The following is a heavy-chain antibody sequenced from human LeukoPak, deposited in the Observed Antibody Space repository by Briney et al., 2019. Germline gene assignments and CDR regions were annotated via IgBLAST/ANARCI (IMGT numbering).Heavy chain of an antibody. J-gene: IGHJ4*02. Sequence: SETLSLTCTVSGGSISSGSYYWSWIRQPAGKGLEWIGRIYTSGRTNYNPSLKSRVTISVDTSKTQFSLKLSSVTAADTAVYYCARLSLFGDPFDYWGQGTLVTVSS. CDR1: GGSISSGSYY. V-gene: IGHV4-61*02. CDR2: IYTSGRT. D-gene: IGHD4-17*01. CDR3: ARLSLFGDPFDY.